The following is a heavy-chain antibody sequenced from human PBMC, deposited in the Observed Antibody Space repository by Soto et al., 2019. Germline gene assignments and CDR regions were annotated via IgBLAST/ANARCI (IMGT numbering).Heavy chain of an antibody. CDR3: ARSQLGYCSGGSCYSPVL. Sequence: SVKVSCKASGGTFSSYAISWVRQAPGQGLEWMGGIIPIFGTANYAQKFQGRVTITADKSTSTAYMELSSLRSEDTAVYYCARSQLGYCSGGSCYSPVLWGQGTLVTVSS. CDR2: IIPIFGTA. V-gene: IGHV1-69*06. CDR1: GGTFSSYA. J-gene: IGHJ4*02. D-gene: IGHD2-15*01.